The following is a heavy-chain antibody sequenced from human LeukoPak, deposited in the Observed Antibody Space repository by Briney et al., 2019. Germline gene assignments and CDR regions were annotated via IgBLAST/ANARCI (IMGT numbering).Heavy chain of an antibody. V-gene: IGHV4-34*01. CDR1: GGSFSGYY. CDR2: IYHSGST. Sequence: SETLSLTCAVYGGSFSGYYWSWIRQPPGKGLEWIGEIYHSGSTNYNPSLKSRVTISVDKSKNQFSLKLSSVTAADTAVYYCARRRDSGLYWGQGTLVTVSS. D-gene: IGHD5-12*01. CDR3: ARRRDSGLY. J-gene: IGHJ4*02.